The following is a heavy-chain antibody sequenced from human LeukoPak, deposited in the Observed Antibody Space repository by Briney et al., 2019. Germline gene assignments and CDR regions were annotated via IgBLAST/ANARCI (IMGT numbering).Heavy chain of an antibody. CDR3: AGNYYGSGSYYNLNDY. V-gene: IGHV4-59*08. Sequence: PSETLSLTCTVSGGSISSYYWSWIRQPPGKGLEWIGYIYYSGSTNYNPSLKSRVTISVDTSKNQFSLKLSSVTAADTAVYYCAGNYYGSGSYYNLNDYWGQGTLVTVSS. D-gene: IGHD3-10*01. CDR2: IYYSGST. J-gene: IGHJ4*02. CDR1: GGSISSYY.